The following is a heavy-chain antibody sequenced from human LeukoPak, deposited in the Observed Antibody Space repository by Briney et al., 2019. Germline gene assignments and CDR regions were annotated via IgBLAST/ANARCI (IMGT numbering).Heavy chain of an antibody. J-gene: IGHJ1*01. CDR2: VYYGGIT. CDR1: GGSINNYY. CDR3: ARDVDPHF. D-gene: IGHD5-12*01. V-gene: IGHV4-59*01. Sequence: SETLSLTCTVSGGSINNYYWTWNRQPPGKGLEWIGYVYYGGITKYNPSLMSRVSISVDTSKNQFSLKVRAVTAADTAVYYCARDVDPHFWGQGTLVTVSS.